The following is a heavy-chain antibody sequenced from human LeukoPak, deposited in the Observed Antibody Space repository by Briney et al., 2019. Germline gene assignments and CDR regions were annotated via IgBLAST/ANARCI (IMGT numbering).Heavy chain of an antibody. V-gene: IGHV3-23*01. CDR2: ISGSGGST. D-gene: IGHD2-21*02. Sequence: PGGSLRLSCAASGFTFSSYAMSWVRQAPGKGLEWVSAISGSGGSTYYADSVKGRFTISRDNSKNTLYLQMNSLKAENTAVYYCANEYDFCDYFDCWGQGTLVTVSS. CDR1: GFTFSSYA. J-gene: IGHJ4*02. CDR3: ANEYDFCDYFDC.